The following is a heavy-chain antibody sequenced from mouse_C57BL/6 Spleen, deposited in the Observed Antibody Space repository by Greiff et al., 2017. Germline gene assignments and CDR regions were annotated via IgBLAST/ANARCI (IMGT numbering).Heavy chain of an antibody. CDR1: GYTFTSYW. D-gene: IGHD1-1*01. Sequence: QVQLQQPGAELVKPGASVKMSCKASGYTFTSYWITWVKQRPGQGLEWIGDIYPGSGSTNYNEKFKSKATLTVDTSSSTAYMPLSSLTSEDSAVYYCARRYYGSSYGLDYWGQGTTLTVSS. J-gene: IGHJ2*01. CDR3: ARRYYGSSYGLDY. CDR2: IYPGSGST. V-gene: IGHV1-55*01.